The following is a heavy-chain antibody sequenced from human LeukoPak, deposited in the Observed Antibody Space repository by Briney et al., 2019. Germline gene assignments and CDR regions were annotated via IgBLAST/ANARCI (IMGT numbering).Heavy chain of an antibody. V-gene: IGHV1-2*02. J-gene: IGHJ4*02. D-gene: IGHD2-2*01. CDR3: ARGGSCGRTSCYLFDY. Sequence: ASVKVSCKASGYTFTDYYMHWVRQAPGQGIEWMGWISPNSGGTDYAQKSQGRVTMTRDTSISTAYMELSRLRSDDTAVDYCARGGSCGRTSCYLFDYWGQGTLVTVSS. CDR1: GYTFTDYY. CDR2: ISPNSGGT.